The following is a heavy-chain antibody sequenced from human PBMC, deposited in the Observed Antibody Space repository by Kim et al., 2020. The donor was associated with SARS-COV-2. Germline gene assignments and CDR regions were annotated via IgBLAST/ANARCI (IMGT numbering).Heavy chain of an antibody. CDR3: ARDNNSYGSGSYYIPYYYYYGMDV. V-gene: IGHV3-11*04. CDR2: ISSSGSTI. Sequence: GGSLRLSCAASGFTFSDYYMSWIRQAPGKGLEWVSYISSSGSTIYYADSVKGRFTISRDNAKNSLYLQMNSLRAEDTAVYYCARDNNSYGSGSYYIPYYYYYGMDVWGQGTTVTVSS. CDR1: GFTFSDYY. J-gene: IGHJ6*02. D-gene: IGHD3-10*01.